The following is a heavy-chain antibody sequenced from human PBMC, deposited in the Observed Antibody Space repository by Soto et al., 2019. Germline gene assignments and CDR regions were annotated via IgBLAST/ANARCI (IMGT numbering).Heavy chain of an antibody. V-gene: IGHV3-7*01. CDR1: GFTFSNYW. CDR2: IKQDGSEK. Sequence: EVQLVESGGGLVQPGGSLRLSCAASGFTFSNYWMNWVRQAPGKGPEWVANIKQDGSEKNYVVSVKGRFTISGDNAKNSLYLQMNSLRTEDTAVYYCARLRGHCSSCVCSSWFESWGQGTLVTVSS. J-gene: IGHJ5*01. CDR3: ARLRGHCSSCVCSSWFES. D-gene: IGHD2-8*01.